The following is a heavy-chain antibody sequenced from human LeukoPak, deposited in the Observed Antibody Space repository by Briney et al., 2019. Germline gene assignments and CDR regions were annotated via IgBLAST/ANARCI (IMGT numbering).Heavy chain of an antibody. CDR3: ARDLRGVLAYCGGDCYSYYFDY. D-gene: IGHD2-21*02. Sequence: PGGSLRLSCAASGFTFSSYAMHWVRQAPGKGLEWVAVISYDGSNKYYADSVKGRFTISRDNRKNSLYLQMNSLRAEDTAVYFCARDLRGVLAYCGGDCYSYYFDYWGQGTLVTVSS. CDR2: ISYDGSNK. J-gene: IGHJ4*02. V-gene: IGHV3-30-3*01. CDR1: GFTFSSYA.